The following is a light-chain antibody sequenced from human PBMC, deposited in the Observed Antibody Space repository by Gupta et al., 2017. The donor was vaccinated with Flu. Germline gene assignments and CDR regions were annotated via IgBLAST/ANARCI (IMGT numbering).Light chain of an antibody. CDR3: CSYAGSYTWV. CDR2: DVN. J-gene: IGLJ3*02. Sequence: QSALTQPRSVSGSPGQSMTICYTGTSSDVGGYDYVSWYQQHPGKAPKPMIYDVNKRPSGVPDRFSGSRSGNTASLTISGLQAHDEANYYCCSYAGSYTWVFGGGTKLTVL. V-gene: IGLV2-11*01. CDR1: SSDVGGYDY.